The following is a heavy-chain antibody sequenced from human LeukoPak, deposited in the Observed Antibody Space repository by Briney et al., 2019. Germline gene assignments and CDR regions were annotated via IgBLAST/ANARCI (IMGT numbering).Heavy chain of an antibody. Sequence: PGGSLRLSCAASGFIFSDFYTSWVRQAAGKGLEYIAYISPSSHDIIYADSVKGRFTISRDNSKNTLYLQMTSLRAEDTAVYYCAREMPWSTGYFPVFDDWGQGTLVTVSS. V-gene: IGHV3-11*06. D-gene: IGHD2-8*02. CDR1: GFIFSDFY. J-gene: IGHJ4*02. CDR3: AREMPWSTGYFPVFDD. CDR2: ISPSSHDI.